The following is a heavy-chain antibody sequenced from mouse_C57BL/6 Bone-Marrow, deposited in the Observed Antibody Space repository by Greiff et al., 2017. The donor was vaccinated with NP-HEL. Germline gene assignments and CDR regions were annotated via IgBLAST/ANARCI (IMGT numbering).Heavy chain of an antibody. CDR3: ARKDGNYDAMDY. D-gene: IGHD2-1*01. CDR2: ISDGGSYT. Sequence: EVQLVESGGGLVKPGGSLKLSCAASGFTFSSYAMSWVRQTPEKRLEWVATISDGGSYTYYPDNVKGRFTISRDNAKNNLYLQMSHLKSEDTAMYYCARKDGNYDAMDYWGQGTSVTVSS. V-gene: IGHV5-4*01. CDR1: GFTFSSYA. J-gene: IGHJ4*01.